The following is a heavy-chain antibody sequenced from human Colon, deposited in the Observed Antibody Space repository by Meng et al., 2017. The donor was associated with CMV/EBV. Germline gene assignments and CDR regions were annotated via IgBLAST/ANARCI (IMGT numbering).Heavy chain of an antibody. D-gene: IGHD3-10*01. Sequence: LRLSCAISGDSVSTNSAAWHWIRQSPSRGREWLGRAYYRSKWYYDYTVSVKSRMTINPDTSKNQFSLHLDSVTPDDTAVYFCARGRNNDGSFYVFDFWGQGSLVTVSS. V-gene: IGHV6-1*01. J-gene: IGHJ4*02. CDR1: GDSVSTNSAA. CDR3: ARGRNNDGSFYVFDF. CDR2: AYYRSKWYY.